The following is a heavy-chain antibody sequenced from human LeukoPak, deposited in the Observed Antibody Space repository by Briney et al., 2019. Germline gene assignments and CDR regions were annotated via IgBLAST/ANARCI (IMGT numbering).Heavy chain of an antibody. CDR3: AKGAVISGTYYDRFDY. CDR2: ISYDGSDK. CDR1: GFTFSSYG. D-gene: IGHD1-26*01. V-gene: IGHV3-30*18. Sequence: RSGRSLRLSCAASGFTFSSYGMHWVRQAPGKGLEWVAVISYDGSDKYYVDSVKGRFTISRDNSKNTLYLQMNSLRAEDTAVYSCAKGAVISGTYYDRFDYWGQATLVTVSS. J-gene: IGHJ4*02.